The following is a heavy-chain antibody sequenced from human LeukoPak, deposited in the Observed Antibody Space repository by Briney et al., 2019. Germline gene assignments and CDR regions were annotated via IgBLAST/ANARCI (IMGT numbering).Heavy chain of an antibody. D-gene: IGHD6-13*01. CDR2: IYYSGST. V-gene: IGHV4-59*01. J-gene: IGHJ5*02. Sequence: SETLSLTCTVSGGSISSYYWSWIRQPPGKGLEWIGYIYYSGSTNYNPSLKSRVTISVDTSKNQFSLKLSSVTAADTAAYYCARDRAAAGHWFDPWGQGTLVTVSS. CDR3: ARDRAAAGHWFDP. CDR1: GGSISSYY.